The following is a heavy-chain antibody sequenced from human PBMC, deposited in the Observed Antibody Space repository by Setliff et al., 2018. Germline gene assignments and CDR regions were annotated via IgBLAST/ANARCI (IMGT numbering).Heavy chain of an antibody. D-gene: IGHD3-10*01. CDR3: ARVDFTMIQGVIGH. CDR2: SDHGGNT. Sequence: KPSETLSLTCTVYGVSFSDYYWGWVRQSPGKGLEWIGESDHGGNTTIHPSLKSRLTMSVDTSKNQFSLKLTSVTAADTAVYYCARVDFTMIQGVIGHWGQGTLVTVSS. V-gene: IGHV4-34*01. J-gene: IGHJ1*01. CDR1: GVSFSDYY.